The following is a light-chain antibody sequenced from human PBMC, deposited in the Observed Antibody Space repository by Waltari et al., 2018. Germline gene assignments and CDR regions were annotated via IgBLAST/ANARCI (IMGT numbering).Light chain of an antibody. CDR2: KAS. V-gene: IGKV1-5*03. J-gene: IGKJ1*01. CDR3: QQYHSYSWT. Sequence: DIQMTQSPSTLSASVGDRVTITCRASQSINSWLACYQQKPGNSPKLLVYKASSLESGVPSRFRGSGSGTEFTLTISSLQPDDFATYYCQQYHSYSWTFGQGTKVEIK. CDR1: QSINSW.